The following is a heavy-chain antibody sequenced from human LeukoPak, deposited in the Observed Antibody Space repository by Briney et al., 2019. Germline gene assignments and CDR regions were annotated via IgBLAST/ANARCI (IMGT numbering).Heavy chain of an antibody. CDR1: GYSFTSYW. CDR3: ARHSYCSSITCYYYYGMDV. V-gene: IGHV5-51*01. J-gene: IGHJ6*02. D-gene: IGHD2-2*01. CDR2: IYPGDSET. Sequence: GDSLQISCEGSGYSFTSYWIGWVRPMPGKGLEWMGIIYPGDSETRYSPSFQGQVTISVDKSISTAYLQWSSLKASDTAMYYCARHSYCSSITCYYYYGMDVWGQGTTVTVSS.